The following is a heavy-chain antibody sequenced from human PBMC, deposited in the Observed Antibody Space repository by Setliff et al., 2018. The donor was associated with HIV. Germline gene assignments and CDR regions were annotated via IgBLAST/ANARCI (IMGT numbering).Heavy chain of an antibody. CDR3: ALPYCSGGNCWSSASLPPAGWFDP. J-gene: IGHJ5*02. CDR1: GGTFSSYV. Sequence: SVKVSCKASGGTFSSYVISWVRQAPGQGPEWMGGIIPMYGVTNYAQKFQGSVTITTDESTSTAHMELSSLRSEDTAVYYCALPYCSGGNCWSSASLPPAGWFDPWGQGTLVTVSS. D-gene: IGHD2-15*01. CDR2: IIPMYGVT. V-gene: IGHV1-69*05.